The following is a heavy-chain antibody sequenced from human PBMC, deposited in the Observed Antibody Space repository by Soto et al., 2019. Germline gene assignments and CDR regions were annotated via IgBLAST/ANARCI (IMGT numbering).Heavy chain of an antibody. CDR2: INPSGGST. J-gene: IGHJ4*02. D-gene: IGHD3-22*01. CDR1: GYTFTSYY. V-gene: IGHV1-46*01. CDR3: ASNVVVVADYYDGSGYYLGY. Sequence: QVQLVQSGAEVKKPGASVKVSCKASGYTFTSYYMHWVRQAPGQGLEWMGIINPSGGSTSYAQKFQGRVTMTRDTSTSTVYMELSSLRSEDTAVYYCASNVVVVADYYDGSGYYLGYWGQGTLVTVSS.